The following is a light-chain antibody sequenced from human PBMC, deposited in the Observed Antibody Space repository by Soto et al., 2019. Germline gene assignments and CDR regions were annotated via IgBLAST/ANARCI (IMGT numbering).Light chain of an antibody. J-gene: IGKJ2*03. Sequence: EIVLTQSPGTLSLSPGERATLSCTASQGVSSSSLAWYQQKPGQAPRLLIYGASSRATGTTDRVSGSGSGTDFTLTISRLEPEAFAVYYCQQFGGSYSFGQGTKLENK. CDR3: QQFGGSYS. CDR1: QGVSSSS. CDR2: GAS. V-gene: IGKV3-20*01.